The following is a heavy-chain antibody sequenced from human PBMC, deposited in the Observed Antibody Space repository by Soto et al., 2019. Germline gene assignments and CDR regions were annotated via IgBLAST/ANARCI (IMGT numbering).Heavy chain of an antibody. Sequence: SVKVSCKASGGTFSSYAISWVRQAPGQGLEWMGGIIPIFGTANYAQKFQGRVTITADESTSTAYMELSSLRSEDTAVYYCARAQVIHWPNYYYYGMDVWGQGTTVTVSS. CDR2: IIPIFGTA. D-gene: IGHD1-1*01. CDR3: ARAQVIHWPNYYYYGMDV. V-gene: IGHV1-69*13. J-gene: IGHJ6*02. CDR1: GGTFSSYA.